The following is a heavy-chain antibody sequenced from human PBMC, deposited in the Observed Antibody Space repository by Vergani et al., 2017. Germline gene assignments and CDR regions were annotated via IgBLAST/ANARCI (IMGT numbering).Heavy chain of an antibody. V-gene: IGHV1-2*02. D-gene: IGHD3-3*01. CDR3: ARVLGTAFWSGPEGYYDY. J-gene: IGHJ4*02. Sequence: QVQLVQSGAEVKKPGASVKVSCKASGYTFTGYYMHWVRQAPGQGLEWMGWINPNSGGTNYAQKFQGRVTMTRDTSISTAYMELSRLRSDDTAVYYCARVLGTAFWSGPEGYYDYWGQGTLVTVSS. CDR1: GYTFTGYY. CDR2: INPNSGGT.